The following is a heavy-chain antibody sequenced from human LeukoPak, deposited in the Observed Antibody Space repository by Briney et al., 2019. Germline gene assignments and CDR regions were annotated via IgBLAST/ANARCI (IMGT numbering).Heavy chain of an antibody. CDR2: IYSRGST. V-gene: IGHV4-4*07. J-gene: IGHJ5*02. CDR3: ARDGNISGIDP. CDR1: GGSISSYY. D-gene: IGHD2/OR15-2a*01. Sequence: SETLSLTCTVSGGSISSYYWSGIRQPAGKGLEWIGRIYSRGSTDYNPSLKSRVAMSLDTSNNQFSLKLSSVTAADTAVYYCARDGNISGIDPWGQGTLVIVSS.